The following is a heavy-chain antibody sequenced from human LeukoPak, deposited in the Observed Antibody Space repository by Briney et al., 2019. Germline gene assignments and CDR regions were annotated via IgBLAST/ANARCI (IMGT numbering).Heavy chain of an antibody. CDR1: GFTFSSYS. Sequence: GGSLRLSCAASGFTFSSYSMNWVRQAPGKGLEWVSSISSSSSYIYYADSVKGRFTISRDNAKNSLYLQMNSLRAEDTAVYYCARPYDYVWGSYRYTESSEVDAFDIWGQGTMVTVSS. CDR3: ARPYDYVWGSYRYTESSEVDAFDI. D-gene: IGHD3-16*02. V-gene: IGHV3-21*01. J-gene: IGHJ3*02. CDR2: ISSSSSYI.